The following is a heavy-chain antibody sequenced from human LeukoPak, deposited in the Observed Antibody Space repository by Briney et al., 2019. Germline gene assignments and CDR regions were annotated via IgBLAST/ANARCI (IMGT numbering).Heavy chain of an antibody. CDR1: GFTFSSYA. V-gene: IGHV3-23*01. CDR3: AKDQRQWAEYFQH. D-gene: IGHD6-19*01. CDR2: ISGSGGST. Sequence: GRSPRPSCAASGFTFSSYAMSWVRPAPGNGLEWVSAISGSGGSTYYADSVKGRFTISRDNTKNTLYLQMNSLRAEDTAVYYCAKDQRQWAEYFQHWGQGTLVTVSS. J-gene: IGHJ1*01.